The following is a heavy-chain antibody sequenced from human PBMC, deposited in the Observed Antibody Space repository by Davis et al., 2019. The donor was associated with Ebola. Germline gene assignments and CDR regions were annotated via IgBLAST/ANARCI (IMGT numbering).Heavy chain of an antibody. Sequence: LSLTCTVSGGSISRSSQYCGWIRQPPGKGLEWVSYITTGSSTIYFADSVKGRFTISRDNAKNSLYLQMNSLRAEDTAVYYCARDALDYWGQGTLVTVSS. CDR2: ITTGSSTI. V-gene: IGHV3-11*01. CDR1: GGSISRSSQY. CDR3: ARDALDY. J-gene: IGHJ4*02.